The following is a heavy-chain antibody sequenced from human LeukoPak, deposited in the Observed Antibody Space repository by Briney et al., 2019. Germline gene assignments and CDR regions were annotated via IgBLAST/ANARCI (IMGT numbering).Heavy chain of an antibody. J-gene: IGHJ4*02. CDR1: GGSISSSY. Sequence: SETLSLTCTVSGGSISSSYWGWIRQPPGKGLEWIATVYYSGSTYYNPSLKSRVSISVDTSKNQFSLNVTSVTAADTAVYYCTRFSTASSRPAYYWGQGTLVTVSS. CDR3: TRFSTASSRPAYY. V-gene: IGHV4-39*01. D-gene: IGHD6-6*01. CDR2: VYYSGST.